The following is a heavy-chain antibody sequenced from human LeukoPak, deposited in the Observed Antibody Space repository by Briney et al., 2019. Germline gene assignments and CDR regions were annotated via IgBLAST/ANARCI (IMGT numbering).Heavy chain of an antibody. Sequence: PSETLSLTCTVSGGSISSSSYYWGWIRQPPGKGLEWIGSIYYSGSTYYNPSLKSRVTISVDTSKNQFSLKLSSVTAADTAVYYCARLDYSSSPSRIDYWGQGTLVTVSS. CDR3: ARLDYSSSPSRIDY. CDR2: IYYSGST. J-gene: IGHJ4*02. D-gene: IGHD6-13*01. V-gene: IGHV4-39*01. CDR1: GGSISSSSYY.